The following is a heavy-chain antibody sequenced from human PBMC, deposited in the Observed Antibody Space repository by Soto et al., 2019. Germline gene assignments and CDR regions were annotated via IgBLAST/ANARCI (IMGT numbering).Heavy chain of an antibody. CDR3: AREYTEMATIIDAFDI. J-gene: IGHJ3*02. Sequence: QSQTLSLTCAVYGGSFSGYYWSWIRQPPGKGLEWIGEINHSGSTNYNPSLKSRVTISVDTSKNQFSLKLSSVTAADTAVYYCAREYTEMATIIDAFDIWGQGTMVTVSS. V-gene: IGHV4-34*01. CDR2: INHSGST. D-gene: IGHD5-12*01. CDR1: GGSFSGYY.